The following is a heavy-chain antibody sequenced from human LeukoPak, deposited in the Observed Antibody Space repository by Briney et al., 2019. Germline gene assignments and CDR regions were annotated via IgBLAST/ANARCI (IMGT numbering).Heavy chain of an antibody. D-gene: IGHD2/OR15-2a*01. V-gene: IGHV3-23*01. CDR3: AKTLYSTSSGGADF. CDR1: GFTFSSYA. J-gene: IGHJ4*02. Sequence: PGGSLRLSCAGSGFTFSSYAMSWIRQAPGKGLEWASAISGSGGSTYYADSVKGRFTISRDNSKNTMYLQMNSLRAEDTALYHCAKTLYSTSSGGADFWGQGTLVTVSS. CDR2: ISGSGGST.